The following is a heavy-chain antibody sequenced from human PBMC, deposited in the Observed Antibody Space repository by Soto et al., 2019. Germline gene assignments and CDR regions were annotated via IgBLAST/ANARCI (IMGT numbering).Heavy chain of an antibody. Sequence: QVQLVESGGGVVQPGRSLRLSCAASGFTFSSYGMHWVRQAPGKGLEWVAVISYDGSNKYYADSVKGRFTISRDNSKNTLYLQMNSLRAEDTAVYYCAKEYGSGMPQTPYYYYYMDVCGKGTTVTVSS. CDR1: GFTFSSYG. J-gene: IGHJ6*03. CDR2: ISYDGSNK. V-gene: IGHV3-30*18. D-gene: IGHD3-10*01. CDR3: AKEYGSGMPQTPYYYYYMDV.